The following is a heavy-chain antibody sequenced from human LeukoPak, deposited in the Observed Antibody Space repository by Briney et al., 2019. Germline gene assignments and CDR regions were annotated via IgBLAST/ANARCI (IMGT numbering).Heavy chain of an antibody. CDR3: ARAGAAADPIAFYYYYYMDV. CDR2: IIPIFGTA. V-gene: IGHV1-69*05. CDR1: GGTFSSYA. J-gene: IGHJ6*03. D-gene: IGHD6-13*01. Sequence: ASVTVSCKASGGTFSSYAISRVRQAPGQGLEWMGGIIPIFGTANYAQKFQGRVTITTDESTSTAYMELSSLRSEDTAVYYCARAGAAADPIAFYYYYYMDVWGKGTTVTVSS.